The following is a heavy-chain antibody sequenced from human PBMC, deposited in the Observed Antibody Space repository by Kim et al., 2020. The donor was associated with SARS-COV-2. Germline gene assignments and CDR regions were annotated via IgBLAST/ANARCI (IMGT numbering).Heavy chain of an antibody. J-gene: IGHJ6*03. CDR2: T. Sequence: TNYNPSLKSRITISVDKSTNQFSLKLSSVTAADTAVYYCARVVEDYYMDVWGKGTTVTVSS. CDR3: ARVVEDYYMDV. V-gene: IGHV4-4*02.